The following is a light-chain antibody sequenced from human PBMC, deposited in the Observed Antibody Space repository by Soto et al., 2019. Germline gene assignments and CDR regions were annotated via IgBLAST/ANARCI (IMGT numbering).Light chain of an antibody. Sequence: IQLTQSPSSLSASVGDRVTITRRASQGISNFLAWYKQKPGKAPKLLIYAASTLQSGVPSRFSGSGSGTDFTLTISSLQPEDFATYYCQQLESYPSTFGGGTKVEIK. CDR2: AAS. J-gene: IGKJ4*01. CDR1: QGISNF. CDR3: QQLESYPST. V-gene: IGKV1-9*01.